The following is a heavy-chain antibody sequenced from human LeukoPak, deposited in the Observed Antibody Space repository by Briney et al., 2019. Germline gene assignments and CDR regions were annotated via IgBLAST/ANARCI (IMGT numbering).Heavy chain of an antibody. V-gene: IGHV1-2*02. D-gene: IGHD3-10*01. Sequence: GASVTVSYKPSGYSFTAFYIHWVRQAPGHGLEWMGCIHPRRGDTNYAQKFQGRVTMTRDTSISTAYLDLSSLRSDDTAVYYCARDGDYGTGSYYRGCIDSWGQGTPVTVSP. J-gene: IGHJ4*02. CDR2: IHPRRGDT. CDR3: ARDGDYGTGSYYRGCIDS. CDR1: GYSFTAFY.